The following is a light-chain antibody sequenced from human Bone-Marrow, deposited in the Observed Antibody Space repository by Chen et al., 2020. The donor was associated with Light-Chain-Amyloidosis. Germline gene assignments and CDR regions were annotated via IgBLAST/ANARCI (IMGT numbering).Light chain of an antibody. Sequence: EIVMTQSPVTLSVSPGERATLSCRASQSVNNHFAWYQQKPGQTPRLLIYGASTRAPATPTRISGSGSGTEFTLTISSLKSEDVAVYYCQQYYDWPTFGPGTKVHI. CDR3: QQYYDWPT. CDR2: GAS. J-gene: IGKJ3*01. V-gene: IGKV3-15*01. CDR1: QSVNNH.